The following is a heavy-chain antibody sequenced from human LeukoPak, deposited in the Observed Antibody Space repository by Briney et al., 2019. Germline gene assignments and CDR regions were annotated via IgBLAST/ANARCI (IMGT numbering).Heavy chain of an antibody. D-gene: IGHD4-17*01. Sequence: SETLSLTCAVSGGSISSSNWWSWVRQPPGKGLEWIGEIYHSGSTYYNPSLKSRVTISIDTSKNQFSLKLNSMTAADTAVYYCARDEVDYGERDSYYYGVDVWGQGTTVTVSS. V-gene: IGHV4-4*02. CDR1: GGSISSSNW. J-gene: IGHJ6*02. CDR3: ARDEVDYGERDSYYYGVDV. CDR2: IYHSGST.